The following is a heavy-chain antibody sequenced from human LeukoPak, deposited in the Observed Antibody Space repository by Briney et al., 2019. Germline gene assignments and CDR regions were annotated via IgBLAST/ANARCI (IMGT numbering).Heavy chain of an antibody. V-gene: IGHV3-23*01. D-gene: IGHD3-3*01. CDR1: GFTFSSYA. CDR3: ARGDGDRFGVVPFDY. J-gene: IGHJ4*02. CDR2: ISGSGGST. Sequence: PGGSLRLSCAASGFTFSSYAMSWVRQAPGKGLEWVSAISGSGGSTYYADSVKGRFTISRENAKNSLYLQMNSLRAGDTAVYYCARGDGDRFGVVPFDYWGQGTLVTVSS.